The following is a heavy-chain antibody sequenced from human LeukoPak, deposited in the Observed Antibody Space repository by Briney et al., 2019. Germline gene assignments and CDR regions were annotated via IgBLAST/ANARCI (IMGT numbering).Heavy chain of an antibody. CDR2: IFHSGST. J-gene: IGHJ4*02. CDR3: ARAMSNRRTYFDS. V-gene: IGHV4-61*05. Sequence: SETLSLTCTVSGGSISSSSYYWSWVRQPPGKGLEWIGEIFHSGSTNYNPSLKSRVTISVDKSKNQFSLKLTSVTAADTAVYYCARAMSNRRTYFDSWGQGTLVTVSS. CDR1: GGSISSSSYY. D-gene: IGHD1-14*01.